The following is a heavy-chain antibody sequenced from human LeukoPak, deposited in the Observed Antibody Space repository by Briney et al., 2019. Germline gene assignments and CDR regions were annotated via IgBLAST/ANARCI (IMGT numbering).Heavy chain of an antibody. V-gene: IGHV3-23*01. Sequence: PGGSLRLSCAASGFTFSTYAMSWVRQAAGEGLGWVLALTNSGGSGGVTYYADSVKFRFIISRDNSKRTLYLQLSSLRAEHTAVYYCAKRMSTDHYDSRGFYRVDFDSWGQGTLVTVSS. CDR1: GFTFSTYA. J-gene: IGHJ4*02. CDR2: LTNSGGSGGVT. CDR3: AKRMSTDHYDSRGFYRVDFDS. D-gene: IGHD3-22*01.